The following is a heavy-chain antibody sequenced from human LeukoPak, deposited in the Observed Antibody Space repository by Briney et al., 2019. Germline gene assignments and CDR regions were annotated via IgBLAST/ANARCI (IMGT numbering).Heavy chain of an antibody. J-gene: IGHJ6*02. V-gene: IGHV3-23*01. CDR2: ISGSGGST. CDR3: ATDLLRFMDPYYYYGMDV. D-gene: IGHD3-3*01. Sequence: GASLRLSCAASGFTFSSYAMSWVRQAPGKGLECVSAISGSGGSTYYADSVKGRFTISRDNSKNTLYVQMNRLRAEDTAVYYCATDLLRFMDPYYYYGMDVWGQGTTVTVSS. CDR1: GFTFSSYA.